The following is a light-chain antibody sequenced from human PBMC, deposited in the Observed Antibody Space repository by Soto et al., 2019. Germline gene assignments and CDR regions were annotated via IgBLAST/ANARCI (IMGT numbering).Light chain of an antibody. CDR1: RSDVGAYNY. Sequence: QSVLAQPASVSGSPGQSIAIACTGTRSDVGAYNYVSWYQQHPGKAPKLMISEVTNRPSGVSDRFSGSKSGNTASLTISGPQAEDEADYYCSSLTSRFTFVFGTGTKLTVL. CDR2: EVT. CDR3: SSLTSRFTFV. V-gene: IGLV2-14*01. J-gene: IGLJ1*01.